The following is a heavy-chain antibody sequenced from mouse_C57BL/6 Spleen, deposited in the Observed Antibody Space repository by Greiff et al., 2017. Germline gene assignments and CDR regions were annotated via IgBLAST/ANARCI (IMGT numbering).Heavy chain of an antibody. CDR1: GYTFTSYG. V-gene: IGHV1-72*01. CDR3: AASYDDAMDD. Sequence: QVHLKQPGAELVKPGASVKLSCKASGYTFTSYGMHWVKQRPGRGLEWIGRIDPKSGGTKYNEKFKSKATLTVDKPSSTAYMQLSSLTSEDSAVYYCAASYDDAMDDWGQGTSVTVSS. D-gene: IGHD2-12*01. CDR2: IDPKSGGT. J-gene: IGHJ4*01.